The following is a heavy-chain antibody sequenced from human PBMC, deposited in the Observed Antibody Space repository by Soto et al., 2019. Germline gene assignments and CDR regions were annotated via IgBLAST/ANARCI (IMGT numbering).Heavy chain of an antibody. CDR1: GYTFTSYG. V-gene: IGHV1-18*01. D-gene: IGHD4-17*01. CDR3: ARNYDYGVDNWFDP. Sequence: ASVKVSCKASGYTFTSYGISWVRQAPGQGLEWMGWISAYNGNTNYAQKLQGRVTMTTDKSTSTAYMDLRSLRSTDTAVYYCARNYDYGVDNWFDPWGQGTLVTVSS. CDR2: ISAYNGNT. J-gene: IGHJ5*02.